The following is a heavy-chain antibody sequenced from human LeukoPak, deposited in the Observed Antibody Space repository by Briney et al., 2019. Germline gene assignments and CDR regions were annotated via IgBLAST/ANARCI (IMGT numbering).Heavy chain of an antibody. V-gene: IGHV4-61*02. D-gene: IGHD2-15*01. CDR3: ARTRYCSGGSCESDSGDY. CDR2: IYTSGST. Sequence: SETLSLTCTVSGGSISSGSYYWSWIRQPDGKGLEGIGRIYTSGSTNFSPSLKSRVTISVDTSKNQFSLKLSSVTAADTAVYYCARTRYCSGGSCESDSGDYWGQGTLVTVSS. J-gene: IGHJ4*02. CDR1: GGSISSGSYY.